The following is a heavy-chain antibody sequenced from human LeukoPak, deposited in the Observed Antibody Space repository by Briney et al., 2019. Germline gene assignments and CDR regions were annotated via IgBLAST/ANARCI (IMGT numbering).Heavy chain of an antibody. J-gene: IGHJ6*04. Sequence: SETLSLTCTVSSGSTNSFYWSWIRQPPGGGLEWIGYSYYSGTTNYNPSLKSRVTISIDASKNQFSLKLSSVTAADTAVYYCARLARLSLIPGVTGYHSLDVWGKGTKVTVSS. CDR3: ARLARLSLIPGVTGYHSLDV. V-gene: IGHV4-59*01. CDR2: SYYSGTT. CDR1: SGSTNSFY. D-gene: IGHD3-10*01.